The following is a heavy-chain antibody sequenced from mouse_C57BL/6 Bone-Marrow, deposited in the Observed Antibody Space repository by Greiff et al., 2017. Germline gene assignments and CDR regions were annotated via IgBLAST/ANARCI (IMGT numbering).Heavy chain of an antibody. J-gene: IGHJ3*01. V-gene: IGHV1-59*01. D-gene: IGHD1-1*01. Sequence: QVQLQQPGAELVRPGTSVKLSCKASGYTFTSYWMHWVKQRPGQGLEWIGVIDPSDSYTNYNQKFKGKATLTVDTSSSTTYMQLSSLTSEDSAVNYCAGCGSRAWLAYWGQGTLVTVSA. CDR1: GYTFTSYW. CDR3: AGCGSRAWLAY. CDR2: IDPSDSYT.